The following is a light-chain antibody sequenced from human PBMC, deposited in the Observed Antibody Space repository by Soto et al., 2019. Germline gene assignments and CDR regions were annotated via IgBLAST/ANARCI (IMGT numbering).Light chain of an antibody. V-gene: IGKV4-1*01. J-gene: IGKJ5*01. CDR3: QQYFSSVVT. CDR1: QSILSSSNNKNS. Sequence: DIVMTQSPDSLAVSLGERATINCKSSQSILSSSNNKNSLAWFQQQPGQPPKLLIYWASTRESGVPDRFSGSWSGTDFTLTISSLQVEDVAFYYCQQYFSSVVTFGQGTRLEIK. CDR2: WAS.